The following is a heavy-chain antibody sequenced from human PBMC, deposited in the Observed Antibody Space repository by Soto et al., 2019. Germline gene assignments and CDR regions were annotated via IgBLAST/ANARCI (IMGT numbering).Heavy chain of an antibody. D-gene: IGHD4-17*01. Sequence: GSLRLSCAASGFTFSSYGMHWVRQAPGKGLEWVAVIWYDGSNKYYADSVKGRFTISRDNAKNTLYLQMNSLRAEDTAVYHCARVETVYNWFDPWGQGTLVTVSS. CDR1: GFTFSSYG. V-gene: IGHV3-33*01. CDR3: ARVETVYNWFDP. CDR2: IWYDGSNK. J-gene: IGHJ5*02.